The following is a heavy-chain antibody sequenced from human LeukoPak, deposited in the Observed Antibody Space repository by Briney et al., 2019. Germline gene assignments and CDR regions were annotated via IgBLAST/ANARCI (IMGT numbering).Heavy chain of an antibody. CDR1: GGTFSSYA. Sequence: GASVKVSCKASGGTFSSYAISWVRQAPGQGLEWMGGIIPIFGTANYAQKFQGRVTITMDESTSTAYMELSSLRSEDTAVYYCARDMTFGGGSSYYYMDVWGKGTTVTVSS. J-gene: IGHJ6*03. D-gene: IGHD3/OR15-3a*01. CDR3: ARDMTFGGGSSYYYMDV. V-gene: IGHV1-69*05. CDR2: IIPIFGTA.